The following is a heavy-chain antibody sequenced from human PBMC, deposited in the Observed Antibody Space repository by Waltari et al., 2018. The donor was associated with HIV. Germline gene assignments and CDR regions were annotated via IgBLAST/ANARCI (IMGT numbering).Heavy chain of an antibody. CDR3: ARDVGDNWNDAHTDYYYGMDV. CDR2: IYYSGST. CDR1: GGSISSYY. J-gene: IGHJ6*02. Sequence: QVQLQESGPGLVKPSETLSLTCTVSGGSISSYYWSWIRQPPGKGLEWIGYIYYSGSTNYNPSLKSRVTISVDTSKNQFSLKLSSVTAADTAVYYCARDVGDNWNDAHTDYYYGMDVWGQGTTVTVSS. D-gene: IGHD1-20*01. V-gene: IGHV4-59*01.